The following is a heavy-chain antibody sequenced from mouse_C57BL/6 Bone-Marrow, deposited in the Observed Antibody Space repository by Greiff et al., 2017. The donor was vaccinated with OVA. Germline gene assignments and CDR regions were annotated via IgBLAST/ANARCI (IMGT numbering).Heavy chain of an antibody. CDR1: GFTFTDYY. Sequence: EVKVVESGGGLVQPGGSLSLSCAASGFTFTDYYMSWVRQPPGTALEWLGFIRNKANGYTTEYSASVKGRFTISRDNSQSILYLQMNALRAEDSATYYCARYRGYYDYFDYWGQGTTLTVSS. D-gene: IGHD2-3*01. V-gene: IGHV7-3*01. CDR2: IRNKANGYTT. J-gene: IGHJ2*01. CDR3: ARYRGYYDYFDY.